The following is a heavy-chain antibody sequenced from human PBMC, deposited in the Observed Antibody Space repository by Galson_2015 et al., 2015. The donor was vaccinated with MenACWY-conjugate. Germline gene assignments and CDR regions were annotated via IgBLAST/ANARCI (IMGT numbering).Heavy chain of an antibody. CDR1: GFTFSSYE. V-gene: IGHV3-48*03. CDR2: ISSSGSTI. CDR3: ARDRLGAYYYGSGGGPDY. D-gene: IGHD3-10*01. Sequence: SLRLSCAASGFTFSSYEMNWVRQAPGKGLEWVSYISSSGSTIYYADSVKGRFTISRDNAKNSLYLQLSSLGAEDTAVYYRARDRLGAYYYGSGGGPDYWGQETLVTVSS. J-gene: IGHJ4*02.